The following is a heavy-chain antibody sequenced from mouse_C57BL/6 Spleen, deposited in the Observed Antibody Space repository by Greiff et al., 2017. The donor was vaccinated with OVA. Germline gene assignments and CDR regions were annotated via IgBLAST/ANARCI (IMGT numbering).Heavy chain of an antibody. CDR3: ARGGTTVVADWYFDV. V-gene: IGHV1-72*01. CDR2: IDPNSGGT. CDR1: GYTFTSYW. J-gene: IGHJ1*03. Sequence: LKQPGAELVKPGASVKLSCKASGYTFTSYWMHWVKQRPGRGLEWIGRIDPNSGGTKYNEKFKSKATLTVDKPSSTAYMQLSSLTSEDSAVYYCARGGTTVVADWYFDVWGTGTTVTVSS. D-gene: IGHD1-1*01.